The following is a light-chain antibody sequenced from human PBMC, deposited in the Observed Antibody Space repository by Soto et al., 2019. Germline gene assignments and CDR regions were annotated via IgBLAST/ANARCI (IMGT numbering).Light chain of an antibody. CDR1: QSVSTY. J-gene: IGKJ4*01. V-gene: IGKV3-11*01. CDR2: DAF. CDR3: QQRSNWPST. Sequence: EIVLTQSPVTLSLSPGERATLSCRASQSVSTYLAWYQQKPGQAPRLLIYDAFKRATGIPARFSGSGSGTDFTLTISRLEPEDFAVYYCQQRSNWPSTFGGGTKVEIK.